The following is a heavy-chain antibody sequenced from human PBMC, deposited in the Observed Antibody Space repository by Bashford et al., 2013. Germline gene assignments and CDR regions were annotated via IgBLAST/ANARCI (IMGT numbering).Heavy chain of an antibody. CDR1: GGSFSGYY. Sequence: SSETLSLTCAVYGGSFSGYYWSWIASPQEGAGWIGEINHSGSTNYNPSLKSRVTISVDTSKNQFSLKLSSVTAADTAVYYCARGTPWLANDYWGQGTLVTVSS. V-gene: IGHV4-34*01. D-gene: IGHD6-19*01. CDR3: ARGTPWLANDY. CDR2: INHSGST. J-gene: IGHJ4*02.